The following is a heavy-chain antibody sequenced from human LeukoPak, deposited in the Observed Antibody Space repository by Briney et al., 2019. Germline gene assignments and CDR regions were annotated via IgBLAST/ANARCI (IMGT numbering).Heavy chain of an antibody. CDR1: GYTLTELS. D-gene: IGHD6-13*01. CDR3: GLAAAVN. Sequence: GASVKVSCKVSGYTLTELSMHWVRQAPGKGLEWMGGFDPEDGETIYAQKFQGRVTMTRDTSTSTVYMELSSLRSEDTAVYYCGLAAAVNWGQGTLVTVSP. CDR2: FDPEDGET. J-gene: IGHJ4*02. V-gene: IGHV1-24*01.